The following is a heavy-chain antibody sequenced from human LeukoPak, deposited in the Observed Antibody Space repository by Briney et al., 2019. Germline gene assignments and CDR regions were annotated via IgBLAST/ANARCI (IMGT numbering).Heavy chain of an antibody. CDR3: ARVLTYDSSGYYLGFYYYYYYMDV. CDR2: IYCSGST. J-gene: IGHJ6*03. Sequence: PSETLSLTCTVSGGSISSSSYYWGWIRQPPGKGLEWIGSIYCSGSTYYNPSLKSRVTISVDTSKNQFSLKLSSVTAADTAVYYCARVLTYDSSGYYLGFYYYYYYMDVWGKGTTVTVSS. D-gene: IGHD3-22*01. V-gene: IGHV4-39*07. CDR1: GGSISSSSYY.